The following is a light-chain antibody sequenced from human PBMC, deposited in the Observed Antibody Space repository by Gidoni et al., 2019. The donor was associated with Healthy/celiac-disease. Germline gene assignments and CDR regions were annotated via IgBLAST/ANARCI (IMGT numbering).Light chain of an antibody. Sequence: IVLTQSPGTLSLSPGERATRSCRASQSVSSSYLAWYQQKPGQAPRLLIYGASSRATGIPDRFSGSGSGTDFTLTISRLEPEDFAVYYCQQYGSSPREAFGQGTKVEIK. CDR3: QQYGSSPREA. J-gene: IGKJ1*01. V-gene: IGKV3-20*01. CDR2: GAS. CDR1: QSVSSSY.